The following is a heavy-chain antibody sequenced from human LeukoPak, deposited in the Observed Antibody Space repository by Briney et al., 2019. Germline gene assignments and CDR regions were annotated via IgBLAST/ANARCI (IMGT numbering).Heavy chain of an antibody. J-gene: IGHJ4*02. D-gene: IGHD1-26*01. Sequence: GTLRLSCAASGFTLSSYAMSWLRQPPGKGLEWIGYIYSSGNTKYDPSLKTRVIISVDTTRNQFSLNLNSVTAADTAVYYCAREGREVGATSLDYWGPGTLVTVSS. CDR3: AREGREVGATSLDY. V-gene: IGHV4-59*01. CDR2: IYSSGNT. CDR1: GFTLSSYA.